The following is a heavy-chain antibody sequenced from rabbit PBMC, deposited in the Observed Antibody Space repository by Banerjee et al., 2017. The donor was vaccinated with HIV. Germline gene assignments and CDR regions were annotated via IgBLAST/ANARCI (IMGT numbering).Heavy chain of an antibody. CDR2: IYTGSGST. D-gene: IGHD8-1*01. V-gene: IGHV1S45*01. Sequence: QQQLVESGGDLVKPEGSLTLTCTASGFSFSSGYYMCWVRQAPGKGLEWIGCIYTGSGSTYYASWAKGRFTISKTSSTTVTLQMTSLTAADTATYFCARDEGGIDYYFSLWGPGTLVTVS. J-gene: IGHJ4*01. CDR3: ARDEGGIDYYFSL. CDR1: GFSFSSGYY.